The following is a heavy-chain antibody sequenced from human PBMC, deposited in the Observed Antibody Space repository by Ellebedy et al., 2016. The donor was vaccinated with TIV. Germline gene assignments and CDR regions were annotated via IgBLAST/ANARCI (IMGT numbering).Heavy chain of an antibody. Sequence: GSLRLSCDVIGGSLNNYYWSWIRQAPGKGLEWIGEVNLRGYSKYEPSLESRVSISVDTSNNRFSLKLTSVTAADTAVYFCARAGPFGPWLRLYYYYYLEVWGQGTKVTVSS. D-gene: IGHD3-9*01. CDR2: VNLRGYS. J-gene: IGHJ6*03. V-gene: IGHV4-34*01. CDR1: GGSLNNYY. CDR3: ARAGPFGPWLRLYYYYYLEV.